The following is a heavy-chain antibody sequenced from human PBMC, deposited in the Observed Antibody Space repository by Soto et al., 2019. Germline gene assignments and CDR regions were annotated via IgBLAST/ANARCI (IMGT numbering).Heavy chain of an antibody. V-gene: IGHV3-30-3*01. D-gene: IGHD3-16*02. CDR1: GFNFKAYG. CDR2: ISTDGGKQ. J-gene: IGHJ4*02. Sequence: QVRLVESGGGVVQPGRSLRLSCVASGFNFKAYGIHWVRQAPGKGLEWVAVISTDGGKQHLADSVKGRFTISRDNFKKPLELQMEHVRPEDPAVDFFAVGGGDLSLTPFDYWGQGSLVTVSS. CDR3: AVGGGDLSLTPFDY.